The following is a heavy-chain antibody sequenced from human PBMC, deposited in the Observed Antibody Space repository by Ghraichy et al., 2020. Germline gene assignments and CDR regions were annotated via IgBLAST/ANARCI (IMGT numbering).Heavy chain of an antibody. CDR3: ARWDSGNYYDKGFDP. D-gene: IGHD1-26*01. J-gene: IGHJ5*02. Sequence: SETLSLTCSVYGGSFSGYYWSWIRQPPGTGLEWIGEINHSGSTNYNPSLKSRVTISVDTSKNQFSLKLSSVTAADTAVYYCARWDSGNYYDKGFDPWGQGTLVTVSS. CDR1: GGSFSGYY. CDR2: INHSGST. V-gene: IGHV4-34*01.